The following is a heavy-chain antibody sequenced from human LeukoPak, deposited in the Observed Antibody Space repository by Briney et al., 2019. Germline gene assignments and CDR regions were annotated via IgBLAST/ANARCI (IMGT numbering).Heavy chain of an antibody. D-gene: IGHD3-10*01. Sequence: GGSLRLSCAASGFTFPSNWHWVRQAPGKGLVWVSRIRSGGRSTSYADSVKGRFTISRDNAKNTLYLQMNSLRAEDTAVYYCARDVYYDSGSRIKNWLDPWGQGTLVTVST. J-gene: IGHJ5*02. CDR2: IRSGGRST. CDR1: GFTFPSNW. CDR3: ARDVYYDSGSRIKNWLDP. V-gene: IGHV3-74*01.